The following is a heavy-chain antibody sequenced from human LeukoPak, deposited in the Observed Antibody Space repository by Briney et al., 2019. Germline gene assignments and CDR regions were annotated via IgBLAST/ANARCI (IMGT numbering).Heavy chain of an antibody. CDR3: ARDLGGYGDYGTNFDY. D-gene: IGHD4-17*01. CDR1: EFIFDDYA. V-gene: IGHV3-21*01. CDR2: ISSSSSYI. Sequence: GGSLRLSCAASEFIFDDYAMHWVRQVPGKGLEWVSSISSSSSYIYYADSVKGRFTISRHNAKRSLYLQMNSLRAEDTAVYYCARDLGGYGDYGTNFDYWGQGTLVTVSS. J-gene: IGHJ4*02.